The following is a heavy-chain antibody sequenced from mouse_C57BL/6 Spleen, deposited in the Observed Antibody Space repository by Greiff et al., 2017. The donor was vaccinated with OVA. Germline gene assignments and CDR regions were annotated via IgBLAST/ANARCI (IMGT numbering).Heavy chain of an antibody. CDR2: ISDGGSYT. CDR3: ARDPTTVVATDYFDY. CDR1: GFTFSSYA. J-gene: IGHJ2*01. D-gene: IGHD1-1*01. Sequence: EVKLMESGGGLVKPGGSLKLSCAASGFTFSSYAMSWVRQTPEKRLEWVATISDGGSYTYYPDNVKGRFTISRDNAKNNLYLQMSHLKSEDTAMYYCARDPTTVVATDYFDYWGQGTTLTVSS. V-gene: IGHV5-4*01.